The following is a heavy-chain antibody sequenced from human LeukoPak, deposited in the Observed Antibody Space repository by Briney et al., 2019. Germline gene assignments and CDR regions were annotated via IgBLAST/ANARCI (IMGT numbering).Heavy chain of an antibody. CDR3: AKDQYSRYYGMDV. CDR2: IRYDGSNK. D-gene: IGHD4-11*01. V-gene: IGHV3-30*02. CDR1: GFTFSSYG. J-gene: IGHJ6*02. Sequence: GGSLRLSCAASGFTFSSYGMHWVRQAPGKGLEWVAFIRYDGSNKYYADSVKGRFTISRDNSKNTLFLQMNSLRPEDTVVYFCAKDQYSRYYGMDVWGQGTTVTVSS.